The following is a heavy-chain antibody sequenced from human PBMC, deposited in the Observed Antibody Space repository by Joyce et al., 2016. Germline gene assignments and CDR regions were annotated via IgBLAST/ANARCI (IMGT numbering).Heavy chain of an antibody. D-gene: IGHD1-26*01. CDR3: ARDRGPVKWELVCFVDY. Sequence: QVQLVESGGGVVQPGRSLRLSCVGSGFTFSGYAIHWVRQAPGKGLEWVAVISNDGSNKYYADSVKGRFTISRDNSKNTLYLQMNSLRAEDTALYYCARDRGPVKWELVCFVDYWGQGTMVTVSS. J-gene: IGHJ4*02. CDR1: GFTFSGYA. CDR2: ISNDGSNK. V-gene: IGHV3-30*04.